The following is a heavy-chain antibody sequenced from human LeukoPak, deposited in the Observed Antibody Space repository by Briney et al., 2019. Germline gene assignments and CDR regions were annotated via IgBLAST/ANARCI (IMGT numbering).Heavy chain of an antibody. V-gene: IGHV3-53*01. Sequence: ETLSLTCAVYGGSFSGYYWSWIRQPPGKGLEWVSFFYRGDSTYYAESVRGRFTISRDNSKNTLYLLMNSLIPEDTAVYYCAREVVSIPSYFDSWGQGTLVTVSS. J-gene: IGHJ4*02. CDR1: GGSFSGYY. CDR3: AREVVSIPSYFDS. CDR2: FYRGDST. D-gene: IGHD2-21*01.